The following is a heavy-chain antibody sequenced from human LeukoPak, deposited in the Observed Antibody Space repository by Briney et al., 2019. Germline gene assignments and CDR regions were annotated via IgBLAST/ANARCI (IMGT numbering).Heavy chain of an antibody. J-gene: IGHJ4*02. Sequence: GGSLRLSCAASGFTFSSYAMHWVRQAPGKGLEWVAVISYDGSNKYYADSVKGRFTISRDNSKNTLYLQMNSLRAEDTAVYYCARAPHYYDSSGFDYWGQGTLVTVSP. CDR2: ISYDGSNK. CDR3: ARAPHYYDSSGFDY. V-gene: IGHV3-30-3*01. D-gene: IGHD3-22*01. CDR1: GFTFSSYA.